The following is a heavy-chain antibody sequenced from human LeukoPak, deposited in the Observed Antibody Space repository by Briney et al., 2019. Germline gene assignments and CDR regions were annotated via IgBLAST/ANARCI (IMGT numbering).Heavy chain of an antibody. J-gene: IGHJ4*02. D-gene: IGHD3-10*01. CDR3: ARDSAPGSD. Sequence: XRXAPGXXXEWMGRIIPILGIANYAQKFQGRVTITADKSTSTAYMELSSLRSEDTAVYYCARDSAPGSDWGQGTLVTVSS. V-gene: IGHV1-69*04. CDR2: IIPILGIA.